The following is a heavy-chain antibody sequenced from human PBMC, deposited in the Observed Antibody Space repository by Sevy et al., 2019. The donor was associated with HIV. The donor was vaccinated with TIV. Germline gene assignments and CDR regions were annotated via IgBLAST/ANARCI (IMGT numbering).Heavy chain of an antibody. CDR3: AIYRGGS. D-gene: IGHD1-26*01. Sequence: GGSLRLSCAASGFTFSSDAMSWVRQAPGKGLEWVSGISGSGGSTYYANSVKGRFTISRDNSKNTVYLQMNSLRAEDTAVYYCAIYRGGSWGQGTLVTVSS. CDR2: ISGSGGST. V-gene: IGHV3-23*01. CDR1: GFTFSSDA. J-gene: IGHJ5*02.